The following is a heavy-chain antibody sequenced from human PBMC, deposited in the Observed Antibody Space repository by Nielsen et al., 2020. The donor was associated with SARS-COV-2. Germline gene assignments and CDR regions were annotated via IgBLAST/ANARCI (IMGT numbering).Heavy chain of an antibody. J-gene: IGHJ4*02. Sequence: SETLSLTCAVYGGSFSGYYWSWIRQPPGKGLEWIGEINHSGSTNYNPSLKSRVTISVDTSKNQFSLKLSSVTAADTAVYYCARGGGSGSYWRGPTNFDYWGQGTLVTVSS. CDR3: ARGGGSGSYWRGPTNFDY. V-gene: IGHV4-34*01. CDR2: INHSGST. D-gene: IGHD3-10*01. CDR1: GGSFSGYY.